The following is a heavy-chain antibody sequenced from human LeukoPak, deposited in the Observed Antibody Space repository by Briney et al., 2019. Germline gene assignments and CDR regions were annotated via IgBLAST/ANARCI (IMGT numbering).Heavy chain of an antibody. V-gene: IGHV3-53*01. Sequence: PGGSLRLSCAASGFTFSNYWMHWVRQAPGKGLEWVSVIYSGGSTYYADSVKGRFTISRDNSKNTLYLQMNSLRAEDTAVYYCASGPSRGYWGQGTLVTVSS. CDR1: GFTFSNYW. D-gene: IGHD5-24*01. J-gene: IGHJ4*02. CDR3: ASGPSRGY. CDR2: IYSGGST.